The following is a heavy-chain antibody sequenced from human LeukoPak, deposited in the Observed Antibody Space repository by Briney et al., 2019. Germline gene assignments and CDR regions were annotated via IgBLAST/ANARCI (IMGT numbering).Heavy chain of an antibody. J-gene: IGHJ4*02. V-gene: IGHV4-59*01. CDR3: ARHYYDSSGYYMFDY. D-gene: IGHD3-22*01. CDR1: GGSISSYY. CDR2: IYYSGGT. Sequence: SETLSLTCTVSGGSISSYYWSWIRQPPGKGLEWIGYIYYSGGTNYNPSLKSRVTISVDTTKNQFSMKLSSVTAADTAVYYCARHYYDSSGYYMFDYWGQGTLVTVSS.